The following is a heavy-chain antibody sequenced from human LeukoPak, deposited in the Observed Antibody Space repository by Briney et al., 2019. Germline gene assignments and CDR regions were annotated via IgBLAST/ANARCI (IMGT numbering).Heavy chain of an antibody. CDR1: GFTFSSYG. CDR3: AKDDWGYSRDAFDI. J-gene: IGHJ3*02. CDR2: IRYDGSNK. Sequence: GGSLRLSCAASGFTFSSYGVHWVRQAPGKGLEWVAFIRYDGSNKYYADSVKGRFTISRDNSKNTLYLQMNSLRAEDTAVYYCAKDDWGYSRDAFDIWGQGTMVAVSS. D-gene: IGHD3-22*01. V-gene: IGHV3-30*02.